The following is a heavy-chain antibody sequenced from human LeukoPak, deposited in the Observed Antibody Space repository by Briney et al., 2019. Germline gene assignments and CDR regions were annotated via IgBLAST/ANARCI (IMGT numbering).Heavy chain of an antibody. CDR1: GCTLNGHH. CDR2: INPNSGGT. J-gene: IGHJ4*02. CDR3: ARGIYNDY. V-gene: IGHV1-2*02. Sequence: ASVKVSCKASGCTLNGHHIHWVRRAPGQGLEWMGWINPNSGGTNYAQNFQGRVTMTRDTSISTAYMELLRLRSDDTAVYYCARGIYNDYWGQGTLVTVSS. D-gene: IGHD3-10*01.